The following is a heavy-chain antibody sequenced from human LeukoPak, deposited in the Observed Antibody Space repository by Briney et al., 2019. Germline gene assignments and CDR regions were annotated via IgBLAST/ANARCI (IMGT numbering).Heavy chain of an antibody. D-gene: IGHD2-8*01. V-gene: IGHV4-34*01. J-gene: IGHJ4*02. CDR3: ASNGARTGLYYFDY. CDR2: INHSGST. Sequence: SETLSLTCAVYGGSFSGYYWSWIRQPPGKGLEWIGEINHSGSTNYNPSLKSRVTISVDTSKNQFSLKLSSVTAADTAVYYCASNGARTGLYYFDYWGQGTLVTVSS. CDR1: GGSFSGYY.